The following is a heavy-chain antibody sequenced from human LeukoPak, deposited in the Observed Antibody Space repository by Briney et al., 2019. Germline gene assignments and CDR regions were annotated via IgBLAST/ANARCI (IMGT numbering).Heavy chain of an antibody. CDR3: AKEFPPNFPLYYFDY. Sequence: PGGSLRLSCAASGFTFSSYGMNWVRQAPGKGLEWVAVIWYDGSNKYYADSVKGRFTISRDNSKNTLHLQMNSLRAEDTAVYYCAKEFPPNFPLYYFDYWGQGTLVTVSS. J-gene: IGHJ4*02. V-gene: IGHV3-33*06. CDR2: IWYDGSNK. CDR1: GFTFSSYG. D-gene: IGHD2-21*01.